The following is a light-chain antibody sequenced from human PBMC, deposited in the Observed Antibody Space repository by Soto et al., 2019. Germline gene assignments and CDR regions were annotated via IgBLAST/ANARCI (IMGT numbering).Light chain of an antibody. J-gene: IGLJ1*01. V-gene: IGLV2-8*01. CDR3: SSYAGSNNFV. CDR2: EVT. Sequence: QSVLTQPPSASGFPGQSVTISCTGTSSDVGYYDYVSWYQQHPGKAPKLVIYEVTKRPSGDPDRVSASKSGNTASLTVSGLRAEDEADFYCSSYAGSNNFVFGSGTKLTVL. CDR1: SSDVGYYDY.